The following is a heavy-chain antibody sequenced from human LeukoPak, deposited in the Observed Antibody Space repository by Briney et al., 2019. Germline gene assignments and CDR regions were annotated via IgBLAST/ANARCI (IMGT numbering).Heavy chain of an antibody. CDR1: GGSFSGYY. CDR3: ARGERGNYYMDV. J-gene: IGHJ6*03. Sequence: PSETLSLTCAVYGGSFSGYYWSWIRQPPGKGLEGIGEINHSGSTNYNPSLKSRVTISVDTSKNQFSLKLSSVTAADTAVYYCARGERGNYYMDVWGKGTTVTVSS. V-gene: IGHV4-34*01. D-gene: IGHD1-26*01. CDR2: INHSGST.